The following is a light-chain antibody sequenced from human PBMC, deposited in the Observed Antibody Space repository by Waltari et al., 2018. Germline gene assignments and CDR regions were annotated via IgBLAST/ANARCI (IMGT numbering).Light chain of an antibody. CDR3: QSGDSTSTHVV. CDR1: ALPKQN. Sequence: SYELTQPPSVSVSPGQTARITCSGDALPKQNAFWYHKKPGQAPVLVKYKDTERPSGIPDRFSGSSSGTTVTLTISGVQAEDEADYYCQSGDSTSTHVVFGGGTKLTVL. J-gene: IGLJ2*01. CDR2: KDT. V-gene: IGLV3-25*03.